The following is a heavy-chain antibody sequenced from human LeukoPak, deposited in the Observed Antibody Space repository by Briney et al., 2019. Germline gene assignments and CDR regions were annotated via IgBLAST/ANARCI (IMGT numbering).Heavy chain of an antibody. D-gene: IGHD2-8*01. J-gene: IGHJ4*02. CDR3: AGLGVMVLVYQFEY. CDR1: GDSISSYY. Sequence: PSETLSLTCTVSGDSISSYYWSWIRQPPGKGLEWIGYIYTSGGTNYIPSLKGRVTISTDTSTNQFSLKLTSVTAADTAVYYCAGLGVMVLVYQFEYWGRGTPVTVSS. V-gene: IGHV4-4*09. CDR2: IYTSGGT.